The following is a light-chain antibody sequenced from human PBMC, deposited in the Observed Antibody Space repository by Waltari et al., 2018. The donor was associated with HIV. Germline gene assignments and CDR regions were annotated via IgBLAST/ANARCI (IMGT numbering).Light chain of an antibody. J-gene: IGKJ2*01. V-gene: IGKV1-39*01. CDR1: QSIGNY. Sequence: DVQMTQSPSSLPAFVGDRVTITCRASQSIGNYLNWYQQLPGKAPKVLLFGASNLQSGVPSRFIGSGSGTDFTLTITSVQPEDFATYYCQHRYNSPYTFGQGTRLEI. CDR2: GAS. CDR3: QHRYNSPYT.